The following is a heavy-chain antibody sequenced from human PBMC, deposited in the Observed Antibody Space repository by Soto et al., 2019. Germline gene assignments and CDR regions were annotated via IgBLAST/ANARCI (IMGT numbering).Heavy chain of an antibody. V-gene: IGHV3-23*01. J-gene: IGHJ4*02. Sequence: PGGSLRLSCAASGFTFISYAMSWVRQAPGKGLEWVSAISGSGGSTYYADSVKGRFTISRDNSKNTLYLQMNSLRAEDTAVYYCAKARYNWNYVFTYWGQGTLVTVSS. CDR1: GFTFISYA. D-gene: IGHD1-7*01. CDR2: ISGSGGST. CDR3: AKARYNWNYVFTY.